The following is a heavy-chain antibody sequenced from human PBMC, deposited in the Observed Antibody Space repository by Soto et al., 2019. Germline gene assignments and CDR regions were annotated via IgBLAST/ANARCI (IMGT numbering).Heavy chain of an antibody. CDR1: GYTFTANY. CDR3: AREITSSWMDV. CDR2: INPNSGAT. Sequence: GASVKVSCKASGYTFTANYFHWVRQAPGQGLEWMGWINPNSGATNYAQRFQAWVTMTRDTSISTAYMELSRLTFDDTAVYYCAREITSSWMDVWGQGTTVTVS. D-gene: IGHD6-13*01. J-gene: IGHJ6*02. V-gene: IGHV1-2*04.